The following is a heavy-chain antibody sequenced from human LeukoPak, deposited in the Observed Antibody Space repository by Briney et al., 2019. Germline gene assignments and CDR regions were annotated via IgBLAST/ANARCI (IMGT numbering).Heavy chain of an antibody. CDR1: GGSISSYY. D-gene: IGHD3-22*01. V-gene: IGHV4-59*12. Sequence: SETLSLTCTVSGGSISSYYWSWIRQPPGKGLEWIGYIYYSGSTNYNPSLKSRVTISVDTSKNQFSLKLSSVTAADTAVYYCARFGYDSSGYYWFDPWGQGTLVTVSS. CDR3: ARFGYDSSGYYWFDP. J-gene: IGHJ5*02. CDR2: IYYSGST.